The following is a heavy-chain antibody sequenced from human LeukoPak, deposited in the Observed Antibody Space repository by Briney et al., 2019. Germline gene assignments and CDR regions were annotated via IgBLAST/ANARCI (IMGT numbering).Heavy chain of an antibody. D-gene: IGHD5-18*01. Sequence: AGRSLRLSCAASGFTFSSHALHWVRQAPGKGLEWVAVISSDGSYKYYADSVKGRFTISRDNSKNTLYLQMNSLIPEDTAVCYCARQYISGQWYFDYWGQGTLVTVSS. CDR1: GFTFSSHA. CDR2: ISSDGSYK. CDR3: ARQYISGQWYFDY. V-gene: IGHV3-30*04. J-gene: IGHJ4*02.